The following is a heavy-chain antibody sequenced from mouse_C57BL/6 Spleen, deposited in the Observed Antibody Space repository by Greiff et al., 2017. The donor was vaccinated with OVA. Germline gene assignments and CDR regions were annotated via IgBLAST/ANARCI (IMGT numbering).Heavy chain of an antibody. CDR1: GYAFSSSW. CDR3: ARGPLLRQFAY. V-gene: IGHV1-82*01. J-gene: IGHJ3*01. D-gene: IGHD1-2*01. Sequence: VQLQQSGPELVKPGASVKISCKASGYAFSSSWMNWVKQRPGKGLEWIGRIYPGDGDTNYNGKFKGKATLTADKSSSTAYMQLSSLTSEDSAVYFCARGPLLRQFAYWGQGTLVTVSA. CDR2: IYPGDGDT.